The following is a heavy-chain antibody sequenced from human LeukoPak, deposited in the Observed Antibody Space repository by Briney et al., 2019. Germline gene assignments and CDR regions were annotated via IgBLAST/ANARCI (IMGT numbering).Heavy chain of an antibody. V-gene: IGHV3-15*01. J-gene: IGHJ6*02. CDR2: IQSNADGGPA. D-gene: IGHD2-2*01. CDR1: GFTFRSAW. CDR3: SVHCISSTCYDYYYRINV. Sequence: GGSLRLSCAVSGFTFRSAWMSWVRQAPGKGLEWVGRIQSNADGGPADYAAPVKGRFTISRDDSKNTLFLQMNSLKTEDTAVYYCSVHCISSTCYDYYYRINVWGRGTTVTVSS.